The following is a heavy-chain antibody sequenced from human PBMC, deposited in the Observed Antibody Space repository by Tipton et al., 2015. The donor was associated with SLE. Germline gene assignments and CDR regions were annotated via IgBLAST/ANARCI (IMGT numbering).Heavy chain of an antibody. J-gene: IGHJ4*02. V-gene: IGHV4-59*12. CDR3: ARGVAGFKSFDY. CDR1: GGSFSGYY. D-gene: IGHD6-19*01. CDR2: IYYSGST. Sequence: TLSLTCAVYGGSFSGYYWSWIRQPPGKGLEWIGYIYYSGSTNYNPSLKSRVTISVDTSKNQFSLKLSSVTAADTAVYYCARGVAGFKSFDYWGQGTLVTVSS.